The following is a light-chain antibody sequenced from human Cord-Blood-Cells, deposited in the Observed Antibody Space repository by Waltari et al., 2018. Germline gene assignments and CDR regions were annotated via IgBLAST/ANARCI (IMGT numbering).Light chain of an antibody. CDR2: QDS. CDR1: KLGDQY. Sequence: SYELTQPPSVSVSPGQTASITCSGDKLGDQYACWYQQKPGQYPVLVIYQDSKRPSGIPERFSGSNSGNTATLTISGTQAMDEADYYCQAWDSSTAHVVFGGGTKLTVL. CDR3: QAWDSSTAHVV. J-gene: IGLJ2*01. V-gene: IGLV3-1*01.